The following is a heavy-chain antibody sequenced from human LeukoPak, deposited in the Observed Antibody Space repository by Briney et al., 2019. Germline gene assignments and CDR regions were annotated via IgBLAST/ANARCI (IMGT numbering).Heavy chain of an antibody. J-gene: IGHJ4*02. D-gene: IGHD6-13*01. V-gene: IGHV4-59*01. CDR3: GGGLNSSTRLNY. CDR1: GGPISNVY. Sequence: SETLSLTCTVSGGPISNVYWSWIRQPPGKGLEWIGCIYYSGSTNYDPSLKSRVTISVDTSKNHFSLKLSSVTAADTAVYYCGGGLNSSTRLNYGGQEPRVTVS. CDR2: IYYSGST.